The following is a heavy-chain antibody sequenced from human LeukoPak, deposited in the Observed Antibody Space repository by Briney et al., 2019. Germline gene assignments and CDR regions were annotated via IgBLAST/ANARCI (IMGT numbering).Heavy chain of an antibody. D-gene: IGHD1-1*01. CDR2: ISSSGSTT. J-gene: IGHJ4*02. V-gene: IGHV3-11*01. CDR1: GFIFSDFY. Sequence: GGSLRLSCAASGFIFSDFYMSWIRQAPGKGLEWVSYISSSGSTTYYADSVRGRFTISRDNAKNSLYLQINSLRAEDTAVYYCAKATQLERRAHLIDYWGQGSLVTVSS. CDR3: AKATQLERRAHLIDY.